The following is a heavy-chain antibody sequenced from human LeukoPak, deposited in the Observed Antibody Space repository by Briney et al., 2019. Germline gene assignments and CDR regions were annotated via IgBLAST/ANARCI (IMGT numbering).Heavy chain of an antibody. Sequence: GGSLRLSCAASGFTFSSYAMNWVRQAPGKGLEWVSAISGSGGSTYYADSVKGRFTISRDNSKNTLYLQMNCLSAEDTAVYYCAKALSHCSGGSCYSAVDYWGQGTLVTVPS. V-gene: IGHV3-23*01. J-gene: IGHJ4*02. CDR1: GFTFSSYA. CDR3: AKALSHCSGGSCYSAVDY. D-gene: IGHD2-15*01. CDR2: ISGSGGST.